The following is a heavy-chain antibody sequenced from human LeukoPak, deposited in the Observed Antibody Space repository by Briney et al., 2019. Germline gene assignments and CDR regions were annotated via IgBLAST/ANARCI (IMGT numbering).Heavy chain of an antibody. J-gene: IGHJ4*02. V-gene: IGHV1-8*01. CDR2: MNPNSGNT. D-gene: IGHD2-15*01. CDR1: GYTFTSYD. CDR3: ARGGGGSDPFDY. Sequence: ASVKVSCKASGYTFTSYDINWVRQATGQGLEWMGWMNPNSGNTGYAQKFQGRVTMTRNTSISTAYMELSSLRADDTAVYYCARGGGGSDPFDYWGQGTLVTVSS.